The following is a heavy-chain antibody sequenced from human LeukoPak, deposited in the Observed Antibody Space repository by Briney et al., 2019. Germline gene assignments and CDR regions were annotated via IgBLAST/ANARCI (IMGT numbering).Heavy chain of an antibody. CDR1: GFTFSSYA. Sequence: GSLRLSCAASGFTFSSYAMSWVRQAPGKGLEWVSAISGSGGSTYYADSVKGRFTISRDNSKNTLYLQMDSLRAEDTAVYYCAKVVCSSTSCYIDYWGQGTLVTVSS. D-gene: IGHD2-2*02. CDR2: ISGSGGST. V-gene: IGHV3-23*01. J-gene: IGHJ4*02. CDR3: AKVVCSSTSCYIDY.